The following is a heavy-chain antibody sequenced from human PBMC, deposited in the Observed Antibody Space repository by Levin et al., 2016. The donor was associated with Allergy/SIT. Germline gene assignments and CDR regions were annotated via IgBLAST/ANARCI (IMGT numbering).Heavy chain of an antibody. J-gene: IGHJ6*02. CDR2: ISSSGSTI. CDR3: AKEPRSLEYYYYGMDV. CDR1: GFTFSDYY. Sequence: GESLKISCAASGFTFSDYYMSWIRQAPGKGLEWVSYISSSGSTIYYADSVKGRFTISRDNSKNTLYLQMNSLRAEDTAVYYCAKEPRSLEYYYYGMDVWGQGTTVTVSS. V-gene: IGHV3-11*04. D-gene: IGHD1-1*01.